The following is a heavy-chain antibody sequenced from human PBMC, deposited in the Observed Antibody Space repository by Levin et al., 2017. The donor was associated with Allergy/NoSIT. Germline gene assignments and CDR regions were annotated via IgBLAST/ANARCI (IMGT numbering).Heavy chain of an antibody. D-gene: IGHD3-3*01. CDR3: ARTEGDFWSGYLRTDY. CDR2: ISFDGNTK. J-gene: IGHJ4*02. CDR1: GFTFSSYG. Sequence: GGSLRLSCAASGFTFSSYGLHWVRQAPGKGLEWVSVISFDGNTKYYADPVKGRFTISRDNSRNTLYLQMNSLRREDTAIYYCARTEGDFWSGYLRTDYWGQGALVTVSA. V-gene: IGHV3-30*03.